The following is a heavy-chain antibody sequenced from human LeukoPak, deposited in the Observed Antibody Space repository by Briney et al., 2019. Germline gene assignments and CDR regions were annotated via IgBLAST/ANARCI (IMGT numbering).Heavy chain of an antibody. CDR1: GGSFSGYY. CDR2: INHSGST. CDR3: PRRATSLRWFDP. D-gene: IGHD5-24*01. V-gene: IGHV4-34*01. J-gene: IGHJ5*02. Sequence: PSETLSLTCAVYGGSFSGYYWSWIRQPPGKGLEWIGEINHSGSTNYNPSLKSRVTISVDTSKNQFSLKLSSVTAADTAVYYCPRRATSLRWFDPWGQGTLVTVSS.